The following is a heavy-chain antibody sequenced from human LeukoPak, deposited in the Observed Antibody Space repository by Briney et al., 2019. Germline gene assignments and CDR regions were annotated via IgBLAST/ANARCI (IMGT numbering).Heavy chain of an antibody. J-gene: IGHJ4*02. CDR1: GFTFSSYN. V-gene: IGHV3-21*01. CDR2: ISSSSSCI. Sequence: GGSLRLSCAASGFTFSSYNMNWVRQAPGKGLEWVSFISSSSSCIYYVDSVKGRFTISRDNAKNSLYLQMNSLRAEDTAVYYCARAPGYRGFLDYWGQGNLVTVSS. D-gene: IGHD5-18*01. CDR3: ARAPGYRGFLDY.